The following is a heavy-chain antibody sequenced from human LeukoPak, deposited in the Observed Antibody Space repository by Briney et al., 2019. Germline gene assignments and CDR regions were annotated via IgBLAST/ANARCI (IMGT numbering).Heavy chain of an antibody. D-gene: IGHD3-10*01. V-gene: IGHV1-69*13. J-gene: IGHJ6*02. CDR3: ATSAYGSGSYYTYYYYGMDV. Sequence: SVKVSCKASGYTFTSYAISWVRQAPGQGLEWMGGIIPIFGTANYAQKFQGRVTITADESTSTAYMELSSLRSEDTAVYYCATSAYGSGSYYTYYYYGMDVWGQGTTVTVSS. CDR2: IIPIFGTA. CDR1: GYTFTSYA.